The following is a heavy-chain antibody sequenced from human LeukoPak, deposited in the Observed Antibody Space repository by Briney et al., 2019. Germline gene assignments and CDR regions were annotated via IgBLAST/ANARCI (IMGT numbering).Heavy chain of an antibody. Sequence: SETLSLTCTVSGGSISSSSYYWGWIRQPPGKGLEWIGSIYYSGSTYYNPSLKSRVTISVDTSKNQFSLKLSSVTAADTAVYYCARDDGPIAASLNWFDPWGQGTLVAVSS. V-gene: IGHV4-39*02. J-gene: IGHJ5*02. CDR3: ARDDGPIAASLNWFDP. D-gene: IGHD6-25*01. CDR2: IYYSGST. CDR1: GGSISSSSYY.